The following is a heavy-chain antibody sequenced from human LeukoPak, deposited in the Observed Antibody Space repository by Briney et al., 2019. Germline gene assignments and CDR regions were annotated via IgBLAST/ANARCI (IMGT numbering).Heavy chain of an antibody. CDR2: IKQDGSEK. Sequence: PGGSLRLSCAASGFTSSSHWMTWVRQAPGKGLEWVANIKQDGSEKYYVDSVKGRFTISRDNAKNSLYLQMNSLGVEDTAVYYCARRGTSGSWAHFDYWGQGTLVTVSS. CDR1: GFTSSSHW. J-gene: IGHJ4*02. D-gene: IGHD6-13*01. CDR3: ARRGTSGSWAHFDY. V-gene: IGHV3-7*05.